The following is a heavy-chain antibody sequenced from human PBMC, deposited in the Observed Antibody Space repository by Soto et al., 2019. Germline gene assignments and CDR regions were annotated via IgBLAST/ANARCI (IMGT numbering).Heavy chain of an antibody. V-gene: IGHV1-18*04. CDR2: ISAYNGNT. CDR3: ARDPLKLWFGESDPTYYYYGMDV. J-gene: IGHJ6*02. D-gene: IGHD3-10*01. Sequence: PGASVKVSCKASGYTFTSYGISWVRQAPGQGLEWMGWISAYNGNTNYAQKLQGRVTMTTDTSTSTAYMELRSLRSDDTAVYYCARDPLKLWFGESDPTYYYYGMDVWGQGTTVTVSS. CDR1: GYTFTSYG.